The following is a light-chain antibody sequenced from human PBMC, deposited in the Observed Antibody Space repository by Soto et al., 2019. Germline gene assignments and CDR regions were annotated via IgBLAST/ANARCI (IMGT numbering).Light chain of an antibody. Sequence: QLTQSPSSMSASVGDRVSITCRASKSISTYFNWYQHKPGKAPNVLINGASRLHTGVPSRFSGSGSGTDFTLTISSLQPEDFATYFCQQKYRLPRKVDQGTKVDSK. CDR3: QQKYRLPRK. CDR2: GAS. V-gene: IGKV1-39*01. CDR1: KSISTY. J-gene: IGKJ1*01.